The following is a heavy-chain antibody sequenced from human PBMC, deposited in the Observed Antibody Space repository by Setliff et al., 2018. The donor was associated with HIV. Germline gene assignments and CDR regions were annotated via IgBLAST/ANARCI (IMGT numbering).Heavy chain of an antibody. J-gene: IGHJ4*02. CDR2: ISPYIGHT. CDR1: GGTFSSYA. CDR3: ARLGSGWSDEVDY. D-gene: IGHD6-19*01. Sequence: ASVKVSCKASGGTFSSYAISWVRQAPGHGLEWMGWISPYIGHTNYAQNFQGRVTMTIDTSTSTAYMELRSLRSDDTAVYFCARLGSGWSDEVDYWGQGTLVTVSS. V-gene: IGHV1-18*01.